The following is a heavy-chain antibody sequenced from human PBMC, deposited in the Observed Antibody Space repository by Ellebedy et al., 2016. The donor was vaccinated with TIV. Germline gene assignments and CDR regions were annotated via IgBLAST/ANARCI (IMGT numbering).Heavy chain of an antibody. V-gene: IGHV3-7*04. CDR3: ARYDYGDSALYYYGMDV. CDR1: GFTFSSYW. CDR2: IKQDGSEK. Sequence: PGGSLRLFCAASGFTFSSYWMSWARQAPGKGLEWVANIKQDGSEKYYVDSVKGRFTISRDNAKNSLYLQMNSLRAEDTAVYYCARYDYGDSALYYYGMDVWGQGTTVTVSS. D-gene: IGHD4-17*01. J-gene: IGHJ6*02.